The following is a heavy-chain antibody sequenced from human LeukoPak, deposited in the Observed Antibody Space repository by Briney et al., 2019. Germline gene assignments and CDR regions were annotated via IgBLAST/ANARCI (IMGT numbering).Heavy chain of an antibody. CDR3: AKDRYSGSYLQTGPCAH. J-gene: IGHJ4*02. D-gene: IGHD1-26*01. CDR1: GGSFSGYY. Sequence: PSETLSLTCAVYGGSFSGYYWSWIRQPPGKGLEWIGEINHSGSTNYNPSLKSRVTISVDTSKNQFSLKLSSVTAADTAVYYCAKDRYSGSYLQTGPCAHWGQGILVTVSS. V-gene: IGHV4-34*01. CDR2: INHSGST.